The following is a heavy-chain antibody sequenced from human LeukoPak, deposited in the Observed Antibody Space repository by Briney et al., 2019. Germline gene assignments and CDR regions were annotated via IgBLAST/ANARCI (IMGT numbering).Heavy chain of an antibody. CDR3: ARGGLSSGWYG. V-gene: IGHV4-59*01. CDR1: GGSISSYY. CDR2: SFFSGST. J-gene: IGHJ4*02. Sequence: SETLSLTCTVSGGSISSYYWSWIRQPPGKGLEWIGYSFFSGSTNYNPSLKSRVTISLDTSKNQFSLRLNSVTAADAAVYYCARGGLSSGWYGWGQGTLVTVSS. D-gene: IGHD6-19*01.